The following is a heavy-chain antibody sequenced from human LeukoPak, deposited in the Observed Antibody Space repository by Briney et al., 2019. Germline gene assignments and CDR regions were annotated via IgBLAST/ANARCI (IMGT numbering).Heavy chain of an antibody. Sequence: SETLSLTCAVYGGSFSGYYWSWIRQPPGKGLEWIGEINHSGSTNYNPSLKSRVTILVDTSKNQFSLKLSSVTAADTAVYYCARSNPDIVVVPAAMKGDYNWFDPWGQGTLVTVSS. CDR3: ARSNPDIVVVPAAMKGDYNWFDP. CDR2: INHSGST. V-gene: IGHV4-34*01. CDR1: GGSFSGYY. D-gene: IGHD2-2*01. J-gene: IGHJ5*02.